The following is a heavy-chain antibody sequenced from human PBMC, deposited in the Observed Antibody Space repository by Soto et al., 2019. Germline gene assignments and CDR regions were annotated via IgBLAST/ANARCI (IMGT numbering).Heavy chain of an antibody. D-gene: IGHD3-22*01. CDR3: ARDTYYYDGSGYYYPGY. Sequence: LRLSCAASGFTFSSYGMHWVRQAPGKGLEWVAVIWYDGSNKYYADSVKGRFTISRDNSKNTLYLQMNSLRAEDTAVYYCARDTYYYDGSGYYYPGYWGQGTLVTVSS. V-gene: IGHV3-33*01. J-gene: IGHJ4*02. CDR2: IWYDGSNK. CDR1: GFTFSSYG.